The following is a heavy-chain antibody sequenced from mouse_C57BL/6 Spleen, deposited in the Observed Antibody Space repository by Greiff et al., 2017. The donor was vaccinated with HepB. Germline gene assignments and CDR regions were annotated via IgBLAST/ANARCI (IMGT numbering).Heavy chain of an antibody. CDR1: GFTFSSYA. Sequence: EVKLVESGGGLVKPGGSLKLSCAASGFTFSSYAMSWVRPTPEKRLAWVATISAGGSYTCYPDNVKGRFTFSRDNAKDTLYLQMSQLTSEDTAMYYCARERRWNYFDYWGQGTTLTVSS. J-gene: IGHJ2*01. D-gene: IGHD2-12*01. CDR2: ISAGGSYT. CDR3: ARERRWNYFDY. V-gene: IGHV5-4*01.